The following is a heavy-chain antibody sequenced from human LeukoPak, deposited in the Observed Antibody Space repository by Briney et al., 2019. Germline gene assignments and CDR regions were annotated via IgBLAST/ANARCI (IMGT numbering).Heavy chain of an antibody. J-gene: IGHJ6*03. Sequence: SETLSLTCTVSGGSINSANYYWGWIRQPPGKGLEWIVYIYYSGSTYYNPSLKSRVTISVDTSKNQFSLKLSSVTAADTAVYYCARVVPAATTYYYYYMDVWGKGTTVTVSS. V-gene: IGHV4-31*03. CDR1: GGSINSANYY. CDR3: ARVVPAATTYYYYYMDV. CDR2: IYYSGST. D-gene: IGHD2-2*01.